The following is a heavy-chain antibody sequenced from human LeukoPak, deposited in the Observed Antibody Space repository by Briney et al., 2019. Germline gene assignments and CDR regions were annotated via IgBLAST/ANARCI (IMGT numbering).Heavy chain of an antibody. CDR3: ANQIFGVVIGAFDI. V-gene: IGHV3-23*01. CDR1: GFTFSSYA. D-gene: IGHD3-3*01. J-gene: IGHJ3*02. Sequence: RAGRSLRLSCAASGFTFSSYAMSWVRQAPGKGLEWVSAISGSGGSTYYADSVKGRFTISRDNSKNTLYLQMNSLRAEDTAVYYCANQIFGVVIGAFDIWGQGTMVTVSS. CDR2: ISGSGGST.